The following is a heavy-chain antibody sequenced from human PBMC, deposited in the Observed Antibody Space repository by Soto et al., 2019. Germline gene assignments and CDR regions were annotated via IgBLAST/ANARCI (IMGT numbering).Heavy chain of an antibody. CDR1: GFTFSSYA. V-gene: IGHV3-23*01. Sequence: EVQLLESGGGLVQPGESLRLSCAASGFTFSSYAMSWVRQAPGKGLEWVSVIGGSDDSTYYADSVKGRFTISRDNSKNTLYLQMNSLRAEDTAVYYCAKRSSSSTFDYWGQGTLVTVSS. CDR3: AKRSSSSTFDY. D-gene: IGHD6-6*01. CDR2: IGGSDDST. J-gene: IGHJ4*02.